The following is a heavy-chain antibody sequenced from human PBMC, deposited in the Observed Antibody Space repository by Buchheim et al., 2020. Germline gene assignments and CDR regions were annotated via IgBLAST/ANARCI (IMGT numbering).Heavy chain of an antibody. CDR2: INHSGST. J-gene: IGHJ2*01. CDR3: ARGRPGTILFYWYFDL. V-gene: IGHV4-34*01. D-gene: IGHD1-1*01. CDR1: GGSFSGYY. Sequence: QVQLQQWGAGLLKPSETLSLTCAVYGGSFSGYYWSWIRQPPGKGLEWIREINHSGSTNYNPSLKSRVTISVDTSKNQFSLKLSSVTAADTAVYYCARGRPGTILFYWYFDLWGRGTL.